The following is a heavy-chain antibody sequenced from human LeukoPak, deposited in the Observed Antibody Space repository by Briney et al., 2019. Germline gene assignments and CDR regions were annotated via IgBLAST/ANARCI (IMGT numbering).Heavy chain of an antibody. J-gene: IGHJ6*02. CDR1: GFTFSSYA. CDR3: ARDQYYYGSGTPLVYYYGMDV. V-gene: IGHV3-30-3*01. D-gene: IGHD3-10*01. Sequence: GRSLRLSCAASGFTFSSYAMHWVRQAPGKGLEWVAVISYDGSNKYYADSMKGRFTISRDNSKNTLYLQMNSLRAEDTAVYYCARDQYYYGSGTPLVYYYGMDVWGQGTTVTVSS. CDR2: ISYDGSNK.